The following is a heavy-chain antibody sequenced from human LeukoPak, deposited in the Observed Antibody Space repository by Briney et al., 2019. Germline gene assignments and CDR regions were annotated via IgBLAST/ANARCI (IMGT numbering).Heavy chain of an antibody. J-gene: IGHJ3*02. CDR2: INPNSGGT. CDR1: GYTFTGYY. CDR3: ARAIADDAFDI. Sequence: ASVKVSCKASGYTFTGYYMHWVRQAPGQGLEWMGWINPNSGGTKFQGRVTMTRDTSISTAYMELSRLRSDDTAVYYCARAIADDAFDIWGQGTMVTVSS. V-gene: IGHV1-2*02. D-gene: IGHD3-22*01.